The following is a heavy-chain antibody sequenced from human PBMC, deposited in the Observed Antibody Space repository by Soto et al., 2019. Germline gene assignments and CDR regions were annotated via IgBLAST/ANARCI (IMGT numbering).Heavy chain of an antibody. V-gene: IGHV3-23*01. CDR2: ISGSGGST. J-gene: IGHJ4*02. CDR1: GFTFSSYA. CDR3: AKEPWLETYYYDSSGYYTDY. D-gene: IGHD3-22*01. Sequence: GGSLRLSCAASGFTFSSYAMSWVRQAPGKGLEWVSAISGSGGSTYYADSVKGRFTISRDNSKNTLYLQMNSLRAEDTAVYYCAKEPWLETYYYDSSGYYTDYWGQGTLVTVSS.